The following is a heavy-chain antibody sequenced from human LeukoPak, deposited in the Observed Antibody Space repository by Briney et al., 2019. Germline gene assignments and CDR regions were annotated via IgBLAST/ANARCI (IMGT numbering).Heavy chain of an antibody. CDR1: GYAFTGYY. Sequence: ASVKVSCKASGYAFTGYYMHWVRQAPGQGLEWMGWINPNSGGTNYAQKFQGGVTMTRDTSISTAYMELRSLRSDDTAVYYCARDRPILLWFGELFRYWGQGTLVTVSS. D-gene: IGHD3-10*01. V-gene: IGHV1-2*02. CDR2: INPNSGGT. J-gene: IGHJ4*02. CDR3: ARDRPILLWFGELFRY.